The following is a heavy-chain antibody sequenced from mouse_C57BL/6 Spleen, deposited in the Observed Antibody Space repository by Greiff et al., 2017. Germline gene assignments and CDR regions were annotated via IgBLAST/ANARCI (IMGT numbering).Heavy chain of an antibody. Sequence: EVKLVESGGGLVQPGGSLSLSCAASGFTFTDYYMSWVRQPPGKALEWLGFIRNKANGYTTEYSASVKGRFTISRDNSQSILYRQMNALRAEDSATYYCARSDYGSSLAYWGQGTLVTVSA. CDR1: GFTFTDYY. CDR2: IRNKANGYTT. J-gene: IGHJ3*01. D-gene: IGHD1-1*01. CDR3: ARSDYGSSLAY. V-gene: IGHV7-3*01.